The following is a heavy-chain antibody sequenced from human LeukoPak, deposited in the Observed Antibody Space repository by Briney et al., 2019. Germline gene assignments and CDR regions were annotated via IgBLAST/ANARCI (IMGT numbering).Heavy chain of an antibody. Sequence: GGSLRLSCGASGFTFSSYEMNWVRQAPGKGLEWISYISRSGNIIYGDSVKGRFTISRDNAKNSLYLQMNSLRAEDTAVYYCAELGITMIGGVWGKGTTVTISS. CDR2: ISRSGNII. D-gene: IGHD3-10*02. J-gene: IGHJ6*04. CDR3: AELGITMIGGV. V-gene: IGHV3-48*03. CDR1: GFTFSSYE.